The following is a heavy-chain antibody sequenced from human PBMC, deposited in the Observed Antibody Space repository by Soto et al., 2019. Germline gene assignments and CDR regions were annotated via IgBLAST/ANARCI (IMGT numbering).Heavy chain of an antibody. CDR3: ARDSAIADCSSTSCYGDGADY. J-gene: IGHJ4*02. Sequence: EVQLVESGGGLVKPGGSLRLSCAASGFTFSSYSMNWVRQAPGKGLEWVSSISSSSSNIYYADSVKGRFTISRDNAKNSRFLQMNSLRAEDTVVYYGARDSAIADCSSTSCYGDGADYWGQGTLVTVSS. CDR2: ISSSSSNI. CDR1: GFTFSSYS. V-gene: IGHV3-21*01. D-gene: IGHD2-2*01.